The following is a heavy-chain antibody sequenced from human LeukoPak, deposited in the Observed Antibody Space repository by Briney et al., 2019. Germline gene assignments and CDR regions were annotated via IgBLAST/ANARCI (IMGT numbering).Heavy chain of an antibody. J-gene: IGHJ6*02. CDR3: ARGYVYYYYGMDV. CDR2: IYYSGST. CDR1: GGSISSYY. D-gene: IGHD1-1*01. V-gene: IGHV4-59*08. Sequence: PSETLSLTCTVSGGSISSYYWSWIRQPPGKGLEWIGYIYYSGSTNYNPSLKSRVTISVDTPKNQFSLKLSSVTAADTAVYYCARGYVYYYYGMDVWGQGTTVTVSS.